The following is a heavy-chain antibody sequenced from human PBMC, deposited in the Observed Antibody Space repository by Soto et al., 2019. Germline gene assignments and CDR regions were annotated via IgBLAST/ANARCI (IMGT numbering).Heavy chain of an antibody. D-gene: IGHD1-1*01. CDR2: MNPNSGNT. V-gene: IGHV1-8*01. CDR3: VRMASSGTLNWFDP. J-gene: IGHJ5*02. Sequence: GXPVKVSCKASESPFMNYDIIWVRQATGQGLEWMGWMNPNSGNTGYALEFQGRVSMTRNTSIYTVYLELSSLASDDTAVYYCVRMASSGTLNWFDPWGQGTLVTVSS. CDR1: ESPFMNYD.